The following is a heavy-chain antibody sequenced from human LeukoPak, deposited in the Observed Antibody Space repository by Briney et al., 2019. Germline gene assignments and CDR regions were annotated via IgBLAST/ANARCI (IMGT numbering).Heavy chain of an antibody. CDR2: ISGSGGST. CDR1: GFTCINYA. D-gene: IGHD6-19*01. J-gene: IGHJ5*02. V-gene: IGHV3-23*01. CDR3: AKGSSGWYTFSWFDP. Sequence: GGSLRLSCAASGFTCINYAMSWVRQAPGTGLVWVSGISGSGGSTDYADSVKGRFTISRDNSKNTLYLQMNSLRAGDTAVYYCAKGSSGWYTFSWFDPWGQGTLVTVSS.